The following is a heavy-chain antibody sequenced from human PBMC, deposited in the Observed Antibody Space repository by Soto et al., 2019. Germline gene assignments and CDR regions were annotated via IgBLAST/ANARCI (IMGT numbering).Heavy chain of an antibody. Sequence: ASVKVSCKASGYTFTSYAMHWVRQAPGQRLEWMGWINAGNGNTKYSQKFQGRVTITRDTSASTAYMELSSLRSEDTAVYYCARDVDSIPAPGFDYWAQGTLVTVSS. D-gene: IGHD2-15*01. J-gene: IGHJ4*02. CDR3: ARDVDSIPAPGFDY. CDR2: INAGNGNT. CDR1: GYTFTSYA. V-gene: IGHV1-3*01.